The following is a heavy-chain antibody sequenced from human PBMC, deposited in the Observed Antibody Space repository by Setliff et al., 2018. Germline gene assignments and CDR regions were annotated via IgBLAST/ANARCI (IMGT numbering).Heavy chain of an antibody. D-gene: IGHD2-8*01. J-gene: IGHJ4*02. CDR2: ISGYTGNT. CDR1: GYSLSSYG. CDR3: SRSVRYCTTATCQRASGAEL. Sequence: VASVKVSCKASGYSLSSYGITWVRQAPGQGLEWMGWISGYTGNTNYAQKFQGRVTMTTDTSTNTAYMELKSLRSDDTAVYYCSRSVRYCTTATCQRASGAELWGQGTLVTVSS. V-gene: IGHV1-18*01.